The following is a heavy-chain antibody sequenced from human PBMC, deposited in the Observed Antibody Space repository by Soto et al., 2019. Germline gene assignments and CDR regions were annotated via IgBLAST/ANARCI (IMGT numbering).Heavy chain of an antibody. CDR1: GYTFSMSG. D-gene: IGHD3-3*01. J-gene: IGHJ5*02. V-gene: IGHV1-18*01. CDR3: ARSFWREWLSAYNWFDP. Sequence: ASVKVSCKSSGYTFSMSGISWVRQAPGQGLEWMGWISGYNGKTNYEQKFQDRVTMTTDTSTNMAYMELRSLRSDDTAVYYCARSFWREWLSAYNWFDPWGQGTLVTVSS. CDR2: ISGYNGKT.